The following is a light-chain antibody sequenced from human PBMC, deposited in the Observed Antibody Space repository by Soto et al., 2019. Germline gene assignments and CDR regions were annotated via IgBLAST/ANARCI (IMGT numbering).Light chain of an antibody. CDR2: WAS. CDR3: QQYYDTPLT. V-gene: IGKV4-1*01. CDR1: QSVLYSSNNKNY. J-gene: IGKJ4*01. Sequence: DIVMTQSPASLAVPLGERATINCKSSQSVLYSSNNKNYLAWYQQKPGQPPKLLIYWASTRESGVPDRFSGSGSGTDFTLIISSLQAEDVAVYYCQQYYDTPLTFGGGTRVEIK.